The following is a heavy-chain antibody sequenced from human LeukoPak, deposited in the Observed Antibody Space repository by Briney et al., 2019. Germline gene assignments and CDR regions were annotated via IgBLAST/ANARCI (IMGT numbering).Heavy chain of an antibody. D-gene: IGHD3-10*01. Sequence: PSETLSLTCTVSGGSISGYYWSWIRQPAGKGLEWIGRIYTSGSTNYNPSLKSRVTMSVDTSKNQFSLKLSSVTAADTAVYYCARDLTVRGVIPYYYYYMDVWGKGTTVTVSS. CDR1: GGSISGYY. V-gene: IGHV4-4*07. J-gene: IGHJ6*03. CDR2: IYTSGST. CDR3: ARDLTVRGVIPYYYYYMDV.